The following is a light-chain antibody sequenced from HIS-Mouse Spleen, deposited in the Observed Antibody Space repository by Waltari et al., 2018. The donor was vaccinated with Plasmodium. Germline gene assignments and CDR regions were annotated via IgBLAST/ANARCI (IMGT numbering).Light chain of an antibody. Sequence: DIQMTQSPSTLSASVGDRVTITCRASKGISLWLAWYQQKPGKAPKLLIYKASSLESGFPSRFSGSGSGTEFTLTISSLQPDDFATYYCQQYNSYSWTFGQGTKVEIK. CDR2: KAS. J-gene: IGKJ1*01. CDR3: QQYNSYSWT. CDR1: KGISLW. V-gene: IGKV1-5*03.